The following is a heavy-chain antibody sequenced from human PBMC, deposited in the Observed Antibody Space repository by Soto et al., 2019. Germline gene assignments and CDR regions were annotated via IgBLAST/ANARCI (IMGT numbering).Heavy chain of an antibody. CDR2: ISPGSRYP. CDR3: VRGGGGGLFDP. J-gene: IGHJ5*02. Sequence: GGSLRLSCAASGLTFSSHAMSWIRQAPGKGLEWLSYISPGSRYPAYADSVKGRFTISRDNAKRSLYLQMMSLTAEDTAIYYCVRGGGGGLFDPWGQGTMVTVSS. CDR1: GLTFSSHA. D-gene: IGHD2-15*01. V-gene: IGHV3-11*06.